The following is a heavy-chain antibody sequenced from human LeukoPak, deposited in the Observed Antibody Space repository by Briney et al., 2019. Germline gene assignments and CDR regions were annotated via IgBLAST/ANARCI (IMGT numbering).Heavy chain of an antibody. CDR2: ISAYNGNT. CDR3: ARDSITIFGVPLYWFDP. J-gene: IGHJ5*02. CDR1: GYTFTSYG. V-gene: IGHV1-18*01. D-gene: IGHD3-3*01. Sequence: ASVKVSCKASGYTFTSYGISWVRQAPGQGLEWMGWISAYNGNTKYAQKFQGRVTITRDTSASTAYMELSSLRSEDTAVYYCARDSITIFGVPLYWFDPWGQGTLVTVSS.